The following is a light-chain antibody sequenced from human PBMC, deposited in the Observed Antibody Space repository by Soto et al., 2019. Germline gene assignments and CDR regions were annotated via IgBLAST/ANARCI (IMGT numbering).Light chain of an antibody. V-gene: IGLV2-8*01. Sequence: QSALTQPPSASGSPGQSVTISCTGTSSDVGGYNYVSWYQQHPGKAPKLMISEVSKRPSGVPDRFSGSKSGITASLTVSGLQAEDEADYYCSSFAGNNNLVFGGGTQLTVL. CDR1: SSDVGGYNY. CDR2: EVS. J-gene: IGLJ2*01. CDR3: SSFAGNNNLV.